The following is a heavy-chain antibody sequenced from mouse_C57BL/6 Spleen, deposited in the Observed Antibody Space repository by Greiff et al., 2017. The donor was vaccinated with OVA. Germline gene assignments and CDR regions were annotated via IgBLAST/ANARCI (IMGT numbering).Heavy chain of an antibody. CDR3: ASSNHWYFDV. V-gene: IGHV1-18*01. CDR1: GYTFTDYN. CDR2: INPNNGGT. J-gene: IGHJ1*03. Sequence: EVMLVESGPELVKPGASVKIPCKASGYTFTDYNMDWVKQSHGKSLEWIGDINPNNGGTIYNQKFKGKATLTVDKSSSTAYMELRSLTSEDTAVYYCASSNHWYFDVWGTGTTVTVSS. D-gene: IGHD2-5*01.